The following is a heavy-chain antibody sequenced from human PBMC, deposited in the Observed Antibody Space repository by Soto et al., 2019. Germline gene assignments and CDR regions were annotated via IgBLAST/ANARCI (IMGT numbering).Heavy chain of an antibody. J-gene: IGHJ6*02. CDR2: VSAYNGNT. CDR1: GYTFTSYG. Sequence: ASVKVSCKASGYTFTSYGISWVRQAPGQGLEWMGWVSAYNGNTNYAQKLQGRVTMTTDTSTSPAYRELRSLRYDDTAVYYCARYKFVNYSRASYYYGMDVWGQGTTVTVSS. D-gene: IGHD4-4*01. V-gene: IGHV1-18*04. CDR3: ARYKFVNYSRASYYYGMDV.